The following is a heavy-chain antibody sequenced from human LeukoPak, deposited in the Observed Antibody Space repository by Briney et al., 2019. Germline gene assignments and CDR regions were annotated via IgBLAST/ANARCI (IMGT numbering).Heavy chain of an antibody. V-gene: IGHV4-59*01. CDR3: ARDLSIAAAGDYYYYGMDV. D-gene: IGHD6-13*01. CDR2: IYYSGST. CDR1: GGSISSYY. Sequence: SETLSLTCTVSGGSISSYYWSWIRQPPGKGLEWIGYIYYSGSTNYNPSLKSRVTISVDTSKNQFSLKLSSVTAADTAVYYRARDLSIAAAGDYYYYGMDVWGQGTTVTVSS. J-gene: IGHJ6*02.